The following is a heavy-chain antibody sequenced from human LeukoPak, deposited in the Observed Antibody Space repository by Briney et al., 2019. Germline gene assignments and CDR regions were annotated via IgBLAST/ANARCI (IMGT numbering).Heavy chain of an antibody. V-gene: IGHV3-20*04. Sequence: GGSLRLSCAASGFTFDDYGMSWVRQAPGKGLEWVSGINWNGGSTGYADSVKGRFTISRDNAKNSLYLQMNSLGAEDTALYYCARGYYDSSGYYFSGTRAFDYWGQGTLVTVSS. CDR2: INWNGGST. CDR1: GFTFDDYG. J-gene: IGHJ4*02. D-gene: IGHD3-22*01. CDR3: ARGYYDSSGYYFSGTRAFDY.